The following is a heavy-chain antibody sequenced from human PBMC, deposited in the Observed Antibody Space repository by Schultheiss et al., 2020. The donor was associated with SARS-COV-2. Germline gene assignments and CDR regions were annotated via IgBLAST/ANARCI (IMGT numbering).Heavy chain of an antibody. J-gene: IGHJ5*02. D-gene: IGHD4-17*01. CDR3: ARVGYGDYDVPNWFDP. V-gene: IGHV4-4*02. CDR1: GGSISSSNW. Sequence: SETLSLTCAVSGGSISSSNWWSWVRQPPGKGLEWIGEIYHSGSTNYNPSLKSRVTISVDTSKNQFSLKLSSVTAADTAVYYCARVGYGDYDVPNWFDPWGQGTLVTVSS. CDR2: IYHSGST.